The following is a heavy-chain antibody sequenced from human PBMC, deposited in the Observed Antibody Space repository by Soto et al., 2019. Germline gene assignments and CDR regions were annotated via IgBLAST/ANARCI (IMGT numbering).Heavy chain of an antibody. J-gene: IGHJ4*02. CDR1: GGSISSSSYY. Sequence: SETLSLTCTVSGGSISSSSYYWGWIRQPPGKGLEWIGSIYYSGSTYYNPSLKSRVTISVDTSKNQFSLKLSSVTAADTAVYYCARQAGMTTFPFDYWGQGTLVTVSS. V-gene: IGHV4-39*01. D-gene: IGHD3-16*01. CDR2: IYYSGST. CDR3: ARQAGMTTFPFDY.